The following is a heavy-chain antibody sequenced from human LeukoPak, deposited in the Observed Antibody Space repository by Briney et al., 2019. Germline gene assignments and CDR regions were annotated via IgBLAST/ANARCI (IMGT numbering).Heavy chain of an antibody. J-gene: IGHJ4*02. CDR2: INHSGST. V-gene: IGHV4-34*01. Sequence: SETLSLTCAVYGGSFSGYYWSWIRQPPGKGLEWIGEINHSGSTNYNPSFKSRVTISVDTSKNQFSLKLSSVTAADTAVYYCARAHYDFWSGYWFVGVGPLDYWGQGTLVTVSS. D-gene: IGHD3-3*01. CDR3: ARAHYDFWSGYWFVGVGPLDY. CDR1: GGSFSGYY.